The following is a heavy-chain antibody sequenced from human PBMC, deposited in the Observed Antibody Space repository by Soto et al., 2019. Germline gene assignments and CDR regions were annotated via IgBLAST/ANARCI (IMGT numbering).Heavy chain of an antibody. D-gene: IGHD3-3*01. CDR1: GFTFDDYG. CDR3: ARGRLFGVVIMDV. CDR2: INWNGGST. V-gene: IGHV3-20*01. J-gene: IGHJ6*04. Sequence: VGSLRLSYAASGFTFDDYGMRSVHQAQGKGLEWVSGINWNGGSTGYADSVKGRFTISRDNAKNSLYLQMNSLRAEDTALYHCARGRLFGVVIMDVWGKGTTVTVSS.